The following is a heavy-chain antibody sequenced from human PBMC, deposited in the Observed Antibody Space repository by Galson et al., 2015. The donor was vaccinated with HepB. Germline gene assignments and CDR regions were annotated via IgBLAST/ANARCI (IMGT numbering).Heavy chain of an antibody. CDR3: ARGGCVAVTGVRMDV. V-gene: IGHV1-18*01. CDR1: GYIFKSYG. CDR2: ISVYNGNT. D-gene: IGHD4-17*01. Sequence: SVKVSCKASGYIFKSYGISWVRQAPGQGLEWMGWISVYNGNTKYAEELQGRVTLTADTSKTTAYMELKDLRADDTAVYYCARGGCVAVTGVRMDVWGQGTTVIVS. J-gene: IGHJ6*02.